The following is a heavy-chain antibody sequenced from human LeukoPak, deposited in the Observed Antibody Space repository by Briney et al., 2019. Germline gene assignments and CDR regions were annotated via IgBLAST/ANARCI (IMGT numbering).Heavy chain of an antibody. CDR2: ISYDGSSK. V-gene: IGHV3-30-3*01. J-gene: IGHJ4*02. CDR1: GFTFSSYA. CDR3: ARDSCSGGSCYPGYFDY. Sequence: PGRSLRLSCAASGFTFSSYAMHWVRQAPGKGLEWVAVISYDGSSKYYADSVKGRFTISRDNSKNTLYLQMNSLRAEDTAVYYCARDSCSGGSCYPGYFDYWGQGTLVTVSS. D-gene: IGHD2-15*01.